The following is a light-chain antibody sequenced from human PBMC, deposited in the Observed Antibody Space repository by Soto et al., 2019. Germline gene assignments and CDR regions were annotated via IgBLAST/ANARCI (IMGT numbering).Light chain of an antibody. CDR3: LQDTNYPWT. V-gene: IGKV1-9*01. J-gene: IGKJ1*01. CDR1: QGISSY. Sequence: DIQLTQSPTSLAASVGDRVTLTCRASQGISSYLAWYQQKPGKAPKFLIYAISTLHSGVPSRFNGSGSGTDFTLTISSLQPEDFATYYCLQDTNYPWTFGQGTKVEIK. CDR2: AIS.